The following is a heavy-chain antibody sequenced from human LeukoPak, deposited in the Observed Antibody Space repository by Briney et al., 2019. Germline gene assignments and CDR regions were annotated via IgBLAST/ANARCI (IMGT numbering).Heavy chain of an antibody. J-gene: IGHJ3*01. CDR2: ISAYNSHT. CDR1: GHTFATYG. CDR3: ARGQTEYDSSGYYYEAAFDF. Sequence: ASVKVSCKASGHTFATYGINWVRQAPGQGLEWMGWISAYNSHTNYAQRLQDRVAMTTDTSTNTAYMELRSLRFDDTAVYYCARGQTEYDSSGYYYEAAFDFWGQGTMVTVSS. V-gene: IGHV1-18*01. D-gene: IGHD3-22*01.